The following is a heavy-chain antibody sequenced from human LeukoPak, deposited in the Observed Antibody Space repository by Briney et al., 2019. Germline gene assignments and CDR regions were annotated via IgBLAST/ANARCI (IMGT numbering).Heavy chain of an antibody. CDR2: IYYSGST. J-gene: IGHJ4*02. Sequence: PSETLSLTCTVSGGSISSSSYYWGWIRQPPGKGLEWIGSIYYSGSTYYNPSLKSRVTISVDTSKNQFSLKLSSVTAADTAAYYCARRDGLYYFDYWGQGTLVTVSS. CDR1: GGSISSSSYY. V-gene: IGHV4-39*01. D-gene: IGHD2-8*01. CDR3: ARRDGLYYFDY.